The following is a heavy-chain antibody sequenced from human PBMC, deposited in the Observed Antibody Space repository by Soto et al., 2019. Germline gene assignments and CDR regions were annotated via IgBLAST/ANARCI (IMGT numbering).Heavy chain of an antibody. CDR1: GYSFLNYW. CDR2: IDPSDSYS. CDR3: ARLKAPFRLDLGY. J-gene: IGHJ4*02. D-gene: IGHD3-16*01. Sequence: ISWNGSGYSFLNYWIPRVLQKPGKGLEWMGRIDPSDSYSNYSPSFQGHVTISADKSISTAYLQWSSLKASDTAIYYCARLKAPFRLDLGYCGLGPLGSVSS. V-gene: IGHV5-10-1*01.